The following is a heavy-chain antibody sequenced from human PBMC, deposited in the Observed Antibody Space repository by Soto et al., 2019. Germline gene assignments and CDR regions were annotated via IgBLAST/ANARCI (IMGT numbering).Heavy chain of an antibody. CDR3: TTVTTVDYYFDY. J-gene: IGHJ4*02. CDR2: IRKKTNSYTT. Sequence: GGSLRLSGAASGLTFSDRYMDWVRQAPGKGLEWVGRIRKKTNSYTTEYAASVKGRFIISRDDSTNSLYLQMSSLKTEDTAVYYCTTVTTVDYYFDYWGQGTLVTVSS. CDR1: GLTFSDRY. V-gene: IGHV3-72*01. D-gene: IGHD4-17*01.